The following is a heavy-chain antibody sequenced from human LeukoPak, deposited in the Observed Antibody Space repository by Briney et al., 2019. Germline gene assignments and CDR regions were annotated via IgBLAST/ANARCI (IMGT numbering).Heavy chain of an antibody. CDR3: ARGGPRYDSSGYYQTTDAFDI. D-gene: IGHD3-22*01. Sequence: PGGSLRLSCAASGFTFSSYGMHWVRQAPGKGLEWVAVISYDGSNKYYADSVKGRFTISRDNSKNTLYLQMNSLRAEDTAVYYCARGGPRYDSSGYYQTTDAFDIWGQGTMVTVSS. J-gene: IGHJ3*02. CDR2: ISYDGSNK. CDR1: GFTFSSYG. V-gene: IGHV3-30*03.